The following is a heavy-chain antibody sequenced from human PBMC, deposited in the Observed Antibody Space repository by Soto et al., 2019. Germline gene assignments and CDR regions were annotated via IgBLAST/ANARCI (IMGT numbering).Heavy chain of an antibody. D-gene: IGHD2-15*01. CDR3: ARGYCSGGSCYYFDY. CDR1: GGTFSSYA. V-gene: IGHV1-69*13. Sequence: SVKVSCKASGGTFSSYAISWVRQAPGQGLEWMGGIIPIFGTANYAQKFQGRVTITADESTSTAYMELSSLRSEDTAVYYCARGYCSGGSCYYFDYWGQRTPVTVSS. J-gene: IGHJ4*02. CDR2: IIPIFGTA.